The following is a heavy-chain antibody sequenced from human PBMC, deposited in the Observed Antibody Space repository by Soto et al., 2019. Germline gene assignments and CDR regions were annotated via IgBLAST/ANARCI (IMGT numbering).Heavy chain of an antibody. CDR1: GFTFSSYA. D-gene: IGHD6-13*01. J-gene: IGHJ6*02. CDR3: ARDLHPIAAAGGLSYYGMDV. V-gene: IGHV3-30-3*01. CDR2: ISYDGSNK. Sequence: PGGSLRLSCAASGFTFSSYAMHWVRQAPGKGLEWVAVISYDGSNKYYADSVKGRFTISRDNSKNTLYLQMNSLRAEDTAVYYCARDLHPIAAAGGLSYYGMDVWGQGTTVTVSS.